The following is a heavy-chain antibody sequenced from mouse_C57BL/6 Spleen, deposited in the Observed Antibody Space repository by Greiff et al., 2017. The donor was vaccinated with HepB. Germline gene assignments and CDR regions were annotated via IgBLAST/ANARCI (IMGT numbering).Heavy chain of an antibody. CDR3: ARGGSYDGYSEGAMDY. Sequence: EVQLQQSGAELVKPGASVKLSCTASGFNIKDYYMHWVKQRTEQGLEWLGRIDPEDGATKYAPNFQGKATITADTSSNTAYLQLSSLPSEDTAVYYWARGGSYDGYSEGAMDYWGQGTSVTVSS. D-gene: IGHD2-3*01. V-gene: IGHV14-2*01. CDR2: IDPEDGAT. J-gene: IGHJ4*01. CDR1: GFNIKDYY.